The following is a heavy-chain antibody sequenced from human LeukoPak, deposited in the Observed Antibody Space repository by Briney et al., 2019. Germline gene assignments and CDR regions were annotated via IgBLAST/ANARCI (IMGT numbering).Heavy chain of an antibody. V-gene: IGHV4-61*02. J-gene: IGHJ4*02. Sequence: SQTLSLTCTVSGGSISSGSYYWSWIRQPAGKGLEWIGRIYTSGSTNYNPSLKSRVTISVDTSKNQFSLKLSSVTAADTAVYYCARIGRYGGYNWNPDYWGQGTLVTVSS. D-gene: IGHD5-24*01. CDR3: ARIGRYGGYNWNPDY. CDR1: GGSISSGSYY. CDR2: IYTSGST.